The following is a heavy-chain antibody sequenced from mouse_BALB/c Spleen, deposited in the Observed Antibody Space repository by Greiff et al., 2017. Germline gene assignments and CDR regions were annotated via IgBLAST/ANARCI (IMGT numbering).Heavy chain of an antibody. CDR3: ARDLYRSLTGSFAY. Sequence: EVHLVESGGGLVQPGGSLRLSCATSGFTFSDFYMAWVRQPPGKRLEWIAASRNKANDYTTEYSASVKGRFIVSRDTSQSILYLQMNALRAEDTAMYYCARDLYRSLTGSFAYWGQGTLVTVSA. CDR2: SRNKANDYTT. D-gene: IGHD4-1*01. CDR1: GFTFSDFY. J-gene: IGHJ3*01. V-gene: IGHV7-1*02.